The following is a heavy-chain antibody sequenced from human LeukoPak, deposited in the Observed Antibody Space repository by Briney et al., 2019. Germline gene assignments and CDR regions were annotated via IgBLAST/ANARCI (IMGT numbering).Heavy chain of an antibody. CDR2: INANNDGS. V-gene: IGHV1-2*02. J-gene: IGHJ3*02. CDR3: ARKRGVGVDTNAFDM. Sequence: GASVKVSCKASGYTITGDYMHWVRQAPGQGLEWMGWINANNDGSVDAQKFQGRVTMTRDTSINTAYMELSRLRSDDTAVYYCARKRGVGVDTNAFDMWGQGTMVTVSS. D-gene: IGHD3-3*01. CDR1: GYTITGDY.